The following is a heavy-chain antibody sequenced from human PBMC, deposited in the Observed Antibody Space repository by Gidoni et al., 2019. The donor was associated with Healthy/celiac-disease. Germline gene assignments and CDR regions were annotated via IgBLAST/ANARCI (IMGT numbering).Heavy chain of an antibody. Sequence: EVQLVESGGGLVQPGGSLRLSCAASGFTFSSYSMNWVRQAPGKGLEWVSYISSSSSTIYYADSVKGRFTISRDNAKNSLYLQMNSLRAEDTAVYYCARSSFGSSHKRELDYWGQGTLVTVSS. CDR3: ARSSFGSSHKRELDY. CDR1: GFTFSSYS. V-gene: IGHV3-48*01. CDR2: ISSSSSTI. J-gene: IGHJ4*02. D-gene: IGHD3-3*01.